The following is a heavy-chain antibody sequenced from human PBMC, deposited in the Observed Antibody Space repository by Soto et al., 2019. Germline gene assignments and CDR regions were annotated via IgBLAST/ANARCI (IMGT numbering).Heavy chain of an antibody. CDR2: INGDGSEE. J-gene: IGHJ1*01. V-gene: IGHV3-7*01. CDR3: AAGFPPDY. Sequence: EVQLVESGGVLVQPGGSLRVSCAASGFTFSTSWMNWVRQAPGKGLEWVANINGDGSEEYYVDSVRGRFTISRDNVKHALLLQMSSLRADDTAVYYCAAGFPPDYWGQGTLVTVSS. D-gene: IGHD3-10*01. CDR1: GFTFSTSW.